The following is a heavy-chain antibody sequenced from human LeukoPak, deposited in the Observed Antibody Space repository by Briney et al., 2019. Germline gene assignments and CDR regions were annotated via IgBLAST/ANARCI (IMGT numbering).Heavy chain of an antibody. J-gene: IGHJ4*02. CDR3: ARESEGIAAAGLDY. V-gene: IGHV4-59*01. D-gene: IGHD6-13*01. CDR2: IYYSGST. CDR1: GGSISSYY. Sequence: PSETLSLTCTVSGGSISSYYWSWIRQPPGKGLEWIGYIYYSGSTNYNPSLKSRVTISVDTSKNQFSLKLSSVTAADTAVYYCARESEGIAAAGLDYWGQGTLVTVSS.